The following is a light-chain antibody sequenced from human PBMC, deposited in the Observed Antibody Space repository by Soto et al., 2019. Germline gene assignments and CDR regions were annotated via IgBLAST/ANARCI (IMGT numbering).Light chain of an antibody. J-gene: IGLJ2*01. Sequence: NFMLTQPHSVSESPGKTVTISCTRSSGSIASNYVQWYQQRPGSAPTTVIYEDNQRPSGVPDRFSGSIDSSSNSASLTISGPKTEDEADYYCQSYDSSTHVVFGGGTKVTVL. V-gene: IGLV6-57*04. CDR2: EDN. CDR1: SGSIASNY. CDR3: QSYDSSTHVV.